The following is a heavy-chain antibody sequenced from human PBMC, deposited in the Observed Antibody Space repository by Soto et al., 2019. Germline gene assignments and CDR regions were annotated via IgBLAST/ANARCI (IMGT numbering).Heavy chain of an antibody. CDR1: GFKFSSYA. J-gene: IGHJ6*02. Sequence: RALRLSFAASGFKFSSYAMSWVRQNPGKGLEWVSAISGSGGSTYYADSVKGRLTISRDNSKNTLYLQMNSLRAEDTAVYYCAKALLDYYYYYGMDVWGQGTTVTVS. CDR3: AKALLDYYYYYGMDV. CDR2: ISGSGGST. V-gene: IGHV3-23*01.